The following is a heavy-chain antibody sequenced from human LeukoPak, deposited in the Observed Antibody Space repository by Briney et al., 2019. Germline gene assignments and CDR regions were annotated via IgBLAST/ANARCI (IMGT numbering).Heavy chain of an antibody. CDR3: AKSSYGRAFDY. D-gene: IGHD4-17*01. CDR2: ISSGGSTI. J-gene: IGHJ4*02. V-gene: IGHV3-48*03. CDR1: GFTFSSYE. Sequence: GGYLRLSCAASGFTFSSYEMNWVRQAPGKGLEWVSYISSGGSTIYYADSVKGRFTISRDNAKNSLYLQMNSLRAEDTAVYYCAKSSYGRAFDYWGQGTLVTVSS.